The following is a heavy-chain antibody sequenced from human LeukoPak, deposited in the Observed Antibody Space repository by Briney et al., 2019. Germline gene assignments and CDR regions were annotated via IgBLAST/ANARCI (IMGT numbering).Heavy chain of an antibody. V-gene: IGHV1-24*01. D-gene: IGHD3-3*01. CDR3: ATSRSGYYTVDY. CDR2: FDPEDGET. J-gene: IGHJ4*02. CDR1: GYTLTELS. Sequence: ASVKVSCKVSGYTLTELSMHWVRQAPGKGLEWMGGFDPEDGETIYAQKFQGRVTMTEDTSTDTAYMELSSLRSEDTAVYYCATSRSGYYTVDYWGQGTLVTVSS.